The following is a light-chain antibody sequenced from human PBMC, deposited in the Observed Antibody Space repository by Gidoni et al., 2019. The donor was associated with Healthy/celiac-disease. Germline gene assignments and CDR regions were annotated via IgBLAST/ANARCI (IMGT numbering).Light chain of an antibody. CDR3: QSYDSSLSGHVV. Sequence: QSVLTQPPSVSGAPGQRVTISCTGSSSNIGAGYDVHWYQQLPGTAPKLLIYGNSNRPSGVPDRFSGSKSVTSVSLAITGLQAEDEADYYCQSYDSSLSGHVVFGGGTKLTVL. CDR1: SSNIGAGYD. CDR2: GNS. V-gene: IGLV1-40*01. J-gene: IGLJ2*01.